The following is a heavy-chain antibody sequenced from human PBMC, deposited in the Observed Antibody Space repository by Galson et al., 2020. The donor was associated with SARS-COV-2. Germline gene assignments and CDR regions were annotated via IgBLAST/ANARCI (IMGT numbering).Heavy chain of an antibody. D-gene: IGHD3-22*01. CDR1: GYSVSTTNY. CDR3: ARQGVNMIVLVTVPGWYFDL. CDR2: VYPSGTT. J-gene: IGHJ2*01. Sequence: SETLSLTCTVSGYSVSTTNYWGWVRQPPGRGLEWIGSVYPSGTTYYNTSLKSQVTISVDTSKNQFSLRLDSVTAADTALYYCARQGVNMIVLVTVPGWYFDLWGRGTLVTVSS. V-gene: IGHV4-38-2*02.